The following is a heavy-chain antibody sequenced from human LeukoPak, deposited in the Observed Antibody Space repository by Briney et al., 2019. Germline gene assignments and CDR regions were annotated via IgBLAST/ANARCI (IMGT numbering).Heavy chain of an antibody. CDR1: GFTFSSYG. J-gene: IGHJ6*02. V-gene: IGHV3-30*18. CDR3: AKVLRFLDPPAYYYHGMDV. CDR2: ISYDGSNK. Sequence: GRSLRLSCAASGFTFSSYGMHWVRQAPGKGLEWVAVISYDGSNKYYADSVKGRFTISRDNSKNTLYLQMNSLRAEDTAVYYCAKVLRFLDPPAYYYHGMDVWGQGTTVTVSS. D-gene: IGHD3-3*01.